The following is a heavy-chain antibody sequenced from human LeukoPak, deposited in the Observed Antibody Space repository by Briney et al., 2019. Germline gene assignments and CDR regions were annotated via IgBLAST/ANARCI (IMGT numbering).Heavy chain of an antibody. J-gene: IGHJ4*02. CDR3: AKPPEVGATVGYFDF. CDR2: ISYDGSNK. Sequence: PGGSLRLSCAASGFTFSSYGVHWVRQAPDKGLEWVALISYDGSNKYYADSVKGRFTISRDNSKNTLYLQMNSLRAEDTAVYYCAKPPEVGATVGYFDFWGQGTLVTVSS. CDR1: GFTFSSYG. D-gene: IGHD1-26*01. V-gene: IGHV3-30*18.